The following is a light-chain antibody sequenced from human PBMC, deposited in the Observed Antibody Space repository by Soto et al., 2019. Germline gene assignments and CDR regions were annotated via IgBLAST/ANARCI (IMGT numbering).Light chain of an antibody. V-gene: IGKV1-12*01. CDR1: QDIITW. CDR3: QQSDSFPFT. CDR2: SAS. J-gene: IGKJ3*01. Sequence: DIQMTQSPSYVSASEGDRVTITCRASQDIITWLAWFQQKPGKAPRLLIYSASTLQRGVPSRFSGSGSGTEFTLTIHRLQPEDVATYFCQQSDSFPFTFGPGTKVDV.